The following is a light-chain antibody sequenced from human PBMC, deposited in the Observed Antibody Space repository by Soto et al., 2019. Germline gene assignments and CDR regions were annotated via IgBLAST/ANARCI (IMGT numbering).Light chain of an antibody. CDR3: GSWDSSLSAAV. Sequence: QSVLTQPPSVSAAPGQKVTISCSGGTSNIGNNYASWYQQLPGKAPRLLIYDSDKRPSGIPDRFSGSKSGTSATLGITGLQTGDEADYYCGSWDSSLSAAVFGGGTKLTVL. J-gene: IGLJ2*01. V-gene: IGLV1-51*01. CDR1: TSNIGNNY. CDR2: DSD.